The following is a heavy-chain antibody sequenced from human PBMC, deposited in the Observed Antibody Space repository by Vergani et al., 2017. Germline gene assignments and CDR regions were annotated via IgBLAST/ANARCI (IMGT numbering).Heavy chain of an antibody. CDR1: GFTFDDYA. Sequence: EVQLVDSGGGLVQPGRSLRLSCAASGFTFDDYAMHWVRQAPGKGLEWVSGISWNSGSIGYADSVKGRFTISRDNAKNSLYLQMNSLRAEDTALYYCAKEGVEKDAFDIWGQGTMVTVSS. D-gene: IGHD3-3*01. V-gene: IGHV3-9*01. J-gene: IGHJ3*02. CDR3: AKEGVEKDAFDI. CDR2: ISWNSGSI.